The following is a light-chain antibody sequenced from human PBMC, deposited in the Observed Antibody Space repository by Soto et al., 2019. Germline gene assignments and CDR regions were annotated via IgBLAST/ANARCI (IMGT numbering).Light chain of an antibody. J-gene: IGKJ1*01. Sequence: EIVMTQSPATLSVSPGETVTLSCRASQSVNSNLAWYQQKPGQAPRLLISDASTRAAGLPARFSGSGSGTEFTLTISSLQSADFAVYFCQQSNNWPKTFGQGTKVEIK. CDR3: QQSNNWPKT. CDR1: QSVNSN. V-gene: IGKV3-15*01. CDR2: DAS.